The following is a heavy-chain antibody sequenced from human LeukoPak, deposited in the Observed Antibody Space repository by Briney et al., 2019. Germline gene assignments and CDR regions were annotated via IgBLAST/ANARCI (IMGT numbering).Heavy chain of an antibody. J-gene: IGHJ4*02. D-gene: IGHD3-10*01. CDR1: GFTFDDYA. Sequence: GGSLRLSCAASGFTFDDYAMHWVRQAPGKGLEWVSLISGDGGSTYYADSVKGRFTISRDNSKNSLYLQMNSLRAEDTALYYCAKGSSDYYGSGSYYPFDYWGQGTLVTVSS. CDR3: AKGSSDYYGSGSYYPFDY. CDR2: ISGDGGST. V-gene: IGHV3-43*02.